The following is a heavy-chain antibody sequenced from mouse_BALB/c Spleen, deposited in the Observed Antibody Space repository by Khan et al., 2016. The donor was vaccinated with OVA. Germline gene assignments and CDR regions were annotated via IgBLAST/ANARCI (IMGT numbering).Heavy chain of an antibody. CDR1: GFSLTTYG. Sequence: QVQLKESGPGLVAPSQSLSITCTVSGFSLTTYGVHWVRQPPGKGLEWLVVIWSDGSTNYNSVLKSRLSISKDNSKNQVFLKMNSLQTDDTAMYYCARWFDGYSSLYAMDYWGQGTSVTVSS. J-gene: IGHJ4*01. V-gene: IGHV2-6*02. CDR3: ARWFDGYSSLYAMDY. D-gene: IGHD2-3*01. CDR2: IWSDGST.